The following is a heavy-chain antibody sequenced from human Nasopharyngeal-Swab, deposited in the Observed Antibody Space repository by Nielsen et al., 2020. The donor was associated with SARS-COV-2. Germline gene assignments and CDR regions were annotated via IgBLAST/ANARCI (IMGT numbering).Heavy chain of an antibody. J-gene: IGHJ5*02. CDR1: GYTFTSYA. V-gene: IGHV1-3*01. Sequence: ASVKVSCKASGYTFTSYAMHWVHQAPGQRLEWMGWINAGNGNTKYSQKFQGRATITRDTSASTAYMELSSLRSEDTAVYYCARDRNVLRYFDWLGWFDPWGQGTLVTVSS. CDR3: ARDRNVLRYFDWLGWFDP. CDR2: INAGNGNT. D-gene: IGHD3-9*01.